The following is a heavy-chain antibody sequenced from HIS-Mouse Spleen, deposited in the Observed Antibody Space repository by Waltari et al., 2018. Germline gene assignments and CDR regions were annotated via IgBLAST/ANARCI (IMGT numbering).Heavy chain of an antibody. CDR2: SNHSGST. V-gene: IGHV4-34*01. CDR1: GGSFSGYY. D-gene: IGHD6-13*01. J-gene: IGHJ4*02. CDR3: ARGNSSSWYYFDY. Sequence: QVQLQQWGAGLLKPSETLSLTCAVYGGSFSGYYWSWIRQPPGKGLEWIGESNHSGSTNSNPSLKSRVTISVDTSKNQFSLKLSSVTAADTAVYYCARGNSSSWYYFDYWGQVTLVTVSS.